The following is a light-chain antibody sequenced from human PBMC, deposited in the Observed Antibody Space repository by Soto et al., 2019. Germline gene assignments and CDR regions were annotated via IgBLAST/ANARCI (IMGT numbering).Light chain of an antibody. CDR2: EGS. CDR1: SSDVGSYKL. J-gene: IGLJ2*01. Sequence: QSVLTQPASVSGSPGQSITISCTGTSSDVGSYKLVSWYQQHPGKAPKLMIYEGSKRPSGVSNRFSGSKSGNTASLTISGLQAEDEADYYCCSYAGRSTFVFGGGTQLTVL. CDR3: CSYAGRSTFV. V-gene: IGLV2-23*03.